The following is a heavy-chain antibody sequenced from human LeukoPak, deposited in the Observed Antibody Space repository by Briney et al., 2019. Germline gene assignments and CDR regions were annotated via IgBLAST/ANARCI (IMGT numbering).Heavy chain of an antibody. CDR2: MSGVGNT. CDR1: GFSINNNG. D-gene: IGHD1-1*01. V-gene: IGHV3-23*01. Sequence: PRGSLRLSCVVSGFSINNNGLSWFRQAPGKGLEWVSDMSGVGNTYYAESVKGRFTISRDNFKNTFFLQMNSLRAEDTALYYATGHGSNSYWGRGALVAVSS. J-gene: IGHJ4*02. CDR3: TGHGSNSY.